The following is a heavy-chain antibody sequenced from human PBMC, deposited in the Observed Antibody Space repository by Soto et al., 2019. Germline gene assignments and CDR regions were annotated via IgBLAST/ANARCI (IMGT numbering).Heavy chain of an antibody. D-gene: IGHD6-13*01. V-gene: IGHV1-69*06. J-gene: IGHJ3*01. Sequence: QVQLIQSGAEVKKPGSSVRVSCKASGGSFSTYVITWVRQAPGQGLEWMGGIIPIFGAPNYAQKFQGRVTITADKSTDTAYMDLISLRSEDTAVYYCVREMSSSWYAAFDLWGPGTMVTVSS. CDR3: VREMSSSWYAAFDL. CDR1: GGSFSTYV. CDR2: IIPIFGAP.